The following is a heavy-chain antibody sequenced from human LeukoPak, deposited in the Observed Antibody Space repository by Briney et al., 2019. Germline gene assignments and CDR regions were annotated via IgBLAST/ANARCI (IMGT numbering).Heavy chain of an antibody. J-gene: IGHJ4*02. CDR2: ISGSGGST. CDR3: AKCRGWDSSGWPIDY. V-gene: IGHV3-23*01. Sequence: GGSLRLSCAASGFTFSSHGMSGVGQAPGKGPEWFSIISGSGGSTHYADSVKGRFIISRDNSKNTLYLQMNSLRAEDTAVYYCAKCRGWDSSGWPIDYWGQGTLVTVSS. D-gene: IGHD6-19*01. CDR1: GFTFSSHG.